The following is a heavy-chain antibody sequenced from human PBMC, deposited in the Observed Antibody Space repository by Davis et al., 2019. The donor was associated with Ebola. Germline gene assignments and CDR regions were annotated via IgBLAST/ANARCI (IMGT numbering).Heavy chain of an antibody. CDR1: GFTFSSYS. J-gene: IGHJ4*02. CDR2: ISSSSSYI. Sequence: GESLKISCAASGFTFSSYSMNWVRQAPGKGLEWVSSISSSSSYIYYADSVKGRFTISRDNAKNSLYLQMNSLRAEDTAVYYCARDRDNYGWGTYFDYWGQGTPVTVSS. D-gene: IGHD3-10*01. V-gene: IGHV3-21*01. CDR3: ARDRDNYGWGTYFDY.